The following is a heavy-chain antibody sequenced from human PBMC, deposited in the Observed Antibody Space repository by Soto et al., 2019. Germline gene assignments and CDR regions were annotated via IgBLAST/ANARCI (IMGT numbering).Heavy chain of an antibody. V-gene: IGHV6-1*01. J-gene: IGHJ4*02. Sequence: SQTLSLTCAISGDSVSSNSAAWNWIRQSPSRGLEWLGRTYYRSKWYNDYAVPVKSRITINPDTSKNQFSLQLNSVTPEDTAVYYCARGERRGYSGYDPYFDYWGQGTLVTVSS. D-gene: IGHD5-12*01. CDR1: GDSVSSNSAA. CDR3: ARGERRGYSGYDPYFDY. CDR2: TYYRSKWYN.